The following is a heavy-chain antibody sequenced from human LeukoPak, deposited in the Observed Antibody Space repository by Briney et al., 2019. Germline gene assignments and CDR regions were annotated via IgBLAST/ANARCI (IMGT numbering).Heavy chain of an antibody. CDR2: INPNSGGT. Sequence: ASVKVSCKASGYTFTGYYMHWVRQAPGQGLEWMGWINPNSGGTNYAQKFQGRVTMTRDTSISTAYMELSRLRSDDTAVYYCARVLRSHYYGSGSYYRPNWFDPRGQGTLVTVSS. CDR1: GYTFTGYY. D-gene: IGHD3-10*01. V-gene: IGHV1-2*02. J-gene: IGHJ5*02. CDR3: ARVLRSHYYGSGSYYRPNWFDP.